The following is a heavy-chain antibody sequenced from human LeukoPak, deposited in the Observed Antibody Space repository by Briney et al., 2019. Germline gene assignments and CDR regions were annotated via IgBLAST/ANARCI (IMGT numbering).Heavy chain of an antibody. CDR3: MRDCSGGSCDNFDY. J-gene: IGHJ4*02. D-gene: IGHD2-15*01. Sequence: GGSLRLSCEAFGFTVISTYMSWVGKPLGKGLGWVSVIYSGGSTYYADSVKGRFTISRDNSKNTLYLQMNSLRAEDTAVYYCMRDCSGGSCDNFDYWGQGTLVTVSS. V-gene: IGHV3-53*01. CDR2: IYSGGST. CDR1: GFTVISTY.